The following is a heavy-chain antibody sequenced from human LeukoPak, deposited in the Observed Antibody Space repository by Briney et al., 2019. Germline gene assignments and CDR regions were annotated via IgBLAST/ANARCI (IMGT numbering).Heavy chain of an antibody. D-gene: IGHD6-13*01. CDR2: ISSSSSYI. V-gene: IGHV3-21*04. CDR1: GFTFSSYS. J-gene: IGHJ4*02. Sequence: GGSLRLSCAASGFTFSSYSMNWVRQAPGKGLEWVSSISSSSSYIYYADSVRGRFTISRDNARNSLYLQMNSLRAEDTAVYYCAKVAGIAAADDDYWGQGTLVTVSS. CDR3: AKVAGIAAADDDY.